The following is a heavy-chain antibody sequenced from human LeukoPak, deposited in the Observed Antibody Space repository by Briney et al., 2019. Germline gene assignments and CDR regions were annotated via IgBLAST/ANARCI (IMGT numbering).Heavy chain of an antibody. D-gene: IGHD1-26*01. V-gene: IGHV3-30*04. Sequence: TGGSLRLSCAASGFTFSSYAMHWVRQAPGKGLEWVAVISYDGSNKYYADSVKGRFTISRDNSKNTLYLQMNSLKAEDTALYYCAKSDHGNGDYDYWGQGTLVTVSS. CDR3: AKSDHGNGDYDY. CDR1: GFTFSSYA. J-gene: IGHJ4*02. CDR2: ISYDGSNK.